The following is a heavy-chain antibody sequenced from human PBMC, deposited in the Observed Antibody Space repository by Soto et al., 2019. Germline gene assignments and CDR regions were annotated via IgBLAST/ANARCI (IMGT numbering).Heavy chain of an antibody. CDR1: GGSFSGYY. CDR3: ARANLGELSVCDY. J-gene: IGHJ4*02. Sequence: QVQLQQWGAGLLKPSETLSLTCAVYGGSFSGYYWRWIRQPQGKGVEWIGEINHSGSTNYNPPLKPRVSISVDTSQHQVSRKPSSVTAADTAVYYGARANLGELSVCDYWGQGTLVTVSS. CDR2: INHSGST. D-gene: IGHD3-16*02. V-gene: IGHV4-34*01.